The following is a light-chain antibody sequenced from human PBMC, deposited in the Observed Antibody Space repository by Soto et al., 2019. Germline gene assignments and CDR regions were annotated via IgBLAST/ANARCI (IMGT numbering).Light chain of an antibody. J-gene: IGKJ1*01. CDR1: QSLLHSNGYNY. V-gene: IGKV2-28*01. CDR3: MQPLQSWT. Sequence: DIVMTQSPLSLPVTPGEPASISCRASQSLLHSNGYNYLYWYLHKTWQSPQLLIYLVSTRASEVPDRFSCSSSGTDFTLKSSRLPAMDVGVYYCMQPLQSWTLGQGTMVDTK. CDR2: LVS.